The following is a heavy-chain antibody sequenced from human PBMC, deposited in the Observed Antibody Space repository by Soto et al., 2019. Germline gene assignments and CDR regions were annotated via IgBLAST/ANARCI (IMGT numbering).Heavy chain of an antibody. CDR2: ISGSGGST. V-gene: IGHV3-23*01. CDR3: AKVLGWLQLLGYFDY. Sequence: LRLSCAASGFTFSSYAMSWVRQAPGKGLEWVSAISGSGGSTYYADSVKGRFTISRDNSKNTLYLQMNSLRAEDTAVYYCAKVLGWLQLLGYFDYWGQGTLVTVSS. J-gene: IGHJ4*02. D-gene: IGHD5-12*01. CDR1: GFTFSSYA.